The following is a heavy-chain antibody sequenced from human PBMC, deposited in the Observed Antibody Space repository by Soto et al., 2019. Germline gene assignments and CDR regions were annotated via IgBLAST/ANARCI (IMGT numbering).Heavy chain of an antibody. D-gene: IGHD3-22*01. V-gene: IGHV1-18*01. CDR2: ISAYNGNT. CDR3: ARKGAYYDSSGYSPHAFDI. J-gene: IGHJ3*02. Sequence: GASVKVSCKASGYTFTSYGISWVRQAPGQGLEWMGWISAYNGNTNYAQKLQGRVTMTTDTSTSTAYMELRSLRSDDTAVYYCARKGAYYDSSGYSPHAFDIWGQGTMVTVSS. CDR1: GYTFTSYG.